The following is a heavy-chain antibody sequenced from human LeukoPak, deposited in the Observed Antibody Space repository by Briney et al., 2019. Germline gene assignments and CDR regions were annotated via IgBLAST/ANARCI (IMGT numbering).Heavy chain of an antibody. CDR2: ISNSGST. J-gene: IGHJ6*03. D-gene: IGHD2-15*01. CDR1: DGPIRSHY. V-gene: IGHV4-59*11. Sequence: SETLSLTCTVSDGPIRSHYWTWIRQSPLKGLEWIGDISNSGSTKYNPSLKSRVTISIDTSKSQFSLRLTSVTAADTAVYYCGRDALVGYFSYYYIDVWGKGTTVTVSS. CDR3: GRDALVGYFSYYYIDV.